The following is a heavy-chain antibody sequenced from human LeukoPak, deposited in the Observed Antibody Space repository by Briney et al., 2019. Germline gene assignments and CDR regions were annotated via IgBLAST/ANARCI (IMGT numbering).Heavy chain of an antibody. CDR1: GGSISSHY. J-gene: IGHJ5*02. CDR3: ARVTSHRPPPINWFDP. Sequence: SETLSLTCIVSGGSISSHYWSCIRQTPGKGLEYIGYIYYSGSTDYNPSLKSRVTISLYTSKNQFSLHLSSVTAADTAVYYCARVTSHRPPPINWFDPWGQGTLVTVSS. D-gene: IGHD2-2*01. V-gene: IGHV4-59*11. CDR2: IYYSGST.